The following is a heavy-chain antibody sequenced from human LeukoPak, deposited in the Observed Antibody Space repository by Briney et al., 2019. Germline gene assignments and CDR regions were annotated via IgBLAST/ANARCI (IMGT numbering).Heavy chain of an antibody. CDR1: GYNFASYW. CDR2: IYPGDSQT. J-gene: IGHJ4*02. CDR3: ARPGTPGIATAVDY. V-gene: IGHV5-51*01. Sequence: GESLKISCKGSGYNFASYWIGWVRQMPGKGLEWMGIIYPGDSQTIYRPSFQGQVTISADKSIGTAFLQWSTLKASDTAMYYCARPGTPGIATAVDYWGQGTLVTVSS. D-gene: IGHD6-13*01.